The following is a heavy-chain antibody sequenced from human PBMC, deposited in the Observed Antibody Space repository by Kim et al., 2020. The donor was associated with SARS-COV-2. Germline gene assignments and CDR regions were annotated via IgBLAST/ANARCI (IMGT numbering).Heavy chain of an antibody. CDR3: ARAPIIPGMLTTVTSKFSYAFDI. D-gene: IGHD4-17*01. CDR1: GFTFSSYW. CDR2: IKQDGSEK. V-gene: IGHV3-7*03. J-gene: IGHJ3*02. Sequence: GGSLRLSCEASGFTFSSYWMSWVRQAPGKGLEWVANIKQDGSEKYYVDSVKGRFTISRDNVKDSLYLQMNSLRAEDTAVYYCARAPIIPGMLTTVTSKFSYAFDIWGQGTIVTVSS.